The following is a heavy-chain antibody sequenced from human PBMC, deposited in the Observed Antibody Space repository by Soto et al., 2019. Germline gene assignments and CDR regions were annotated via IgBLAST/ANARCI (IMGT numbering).Heavy chain of an antibody. Sequence: GASVKVSCKASGYTFTSYGVAWVRQAPGQGLEWMGWISAYNGNTNYAQKLQGRVTMTTDTSTSTAYMELRSLRSDDTAVYYCARDDEQLGFDYWGQGTLVTVSS. D-gene: IGHD6-6*01. CDR3: ARDDEQLGFDY. J-gene: IGHJ4*02. V-gene: IGHV1-18*01. CDR1: GYTFTSYG. CDR2: ISAYNGNT.